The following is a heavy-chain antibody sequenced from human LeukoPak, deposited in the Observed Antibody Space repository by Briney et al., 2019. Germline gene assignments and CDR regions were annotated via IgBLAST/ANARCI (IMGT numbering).Heavy chain of an antibody. CDR1: GGPFSSYA. Sequence: SVKVSFQASGGPFSSYAISWVRPAPGQGLEWMGGIIPIFGTANYAQKFQGRVTITADESTSTAYMELSSLRSEDTAVYYCARDLASGGDYWGQGTLVTVSS. CDR2: IIPIFGTA. D-gene: IGHD3-10*01. V-gene: IGHV1-69*01. CDR3: ARDLASGGDY. J-gene: IGHJ4*02.